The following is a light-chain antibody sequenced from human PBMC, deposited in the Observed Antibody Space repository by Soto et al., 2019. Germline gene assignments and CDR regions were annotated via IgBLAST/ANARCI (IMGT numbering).Light chain of an antibody. CDR1: QSVSSSH. CDR3: QQYDSAPIT. CDR2: GAS. Sequence: EIVLTQSPGTLSLSPGERATLSCRASQSVSSSHLAWCQQKPGQAPRLLIYGASTRATGIPDRFSGSGSGTDFTLTISRLEPEDFAVYYCQQYDSAPITFGQGTRLEIK. V-gene: IGKV3-20*01. J-gene: IGKJ5*01.